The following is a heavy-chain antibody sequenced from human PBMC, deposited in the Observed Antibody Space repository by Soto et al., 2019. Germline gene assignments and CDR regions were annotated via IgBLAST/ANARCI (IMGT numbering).Heavy chain of an antibody. J-gene: IGHJ4*02. CDR2: INPTDSYT. CDR3: ARHVVATSSARLGF. CDR1: GYIFTDYW. V-gene: IGHV5-10-1*01. Sequence: PGESLKISCKGSGYIFTDYWNGCVRQMPGKVLEWMGRINPTDSYTNYSPSFQGHVTISADKSTSTAYLQWSSLKASDTAMYYCARHVVATSSARLGFWGQGTLVTVSS. D-gene: IGHD2-2*01.